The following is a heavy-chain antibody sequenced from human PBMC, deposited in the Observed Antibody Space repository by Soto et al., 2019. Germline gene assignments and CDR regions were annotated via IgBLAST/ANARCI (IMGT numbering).Heavy chain of an antibody. Sequence: GGSLRLSCAASGFTFSSSGMHWVRQAPGKGLEWVAVISYDGSNKFYADSMKGRFTISRDNFRNTLYLQMNSLRAEDTAAYYCAKEFHSWNYFDYWGQGTLVTVSS. CDR3: AKEFHSWNYFDY. J-gene: IGHJ4*02. CDR1: GFTFSSSG. V-gene: IGHV3-30*18. CDR2: ISYDGSNK. D-gene: IGHD1-20*01.